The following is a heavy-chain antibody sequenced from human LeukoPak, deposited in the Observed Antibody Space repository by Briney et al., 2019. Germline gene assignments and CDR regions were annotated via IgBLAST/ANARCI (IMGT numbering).Heavy chain of an antibody. J-gene: IGHJ3*02. CDR1: GFTFTSYA. V-gene: IGHV3-23*01. CDR3: AKDRGGVVVPAAIDAFDI. CDR2: ISGSGGST. Sequence: PGGSLRLSCAASGFTFTSYAMSWVRQAPGKGLEWVSAISGSGGSTYYADSVKGRFTISRDNSKNTLYLQMNSLRAEDTAVYYCAKDRGGVVVPAAIDAFDIWGQGTMVTVSS. D-gene: IGHD2-2*01.